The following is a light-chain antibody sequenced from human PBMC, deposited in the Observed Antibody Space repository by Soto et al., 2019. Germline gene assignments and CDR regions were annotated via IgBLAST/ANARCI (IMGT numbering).Light chain of an antibody. CDR1: QSVSSN. Sequence: EIVMTQSPATLSVSPGERATLSCRASQSVSSNLAWYQQKPGQAPRLLLYHSSTRATGVPARFTGSGSGTEFTLTISSLQSEDFAVYSCQQYNDWPPYTFGQGTKLE. CDR3: QQYNDWPPYT. V-gene: IGKV3-15*01. CDR2: HSS. J-gene: IGKJ2*01.